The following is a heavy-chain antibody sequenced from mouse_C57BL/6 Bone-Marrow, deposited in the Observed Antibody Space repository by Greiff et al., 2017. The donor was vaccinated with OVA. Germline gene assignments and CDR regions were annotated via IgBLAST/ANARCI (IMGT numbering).Heavy chain of an antibody. J-gene: IGHJ3*01. Sequence: EVQLQESGPVLARPGASVKMSCKTSGYTFTSYWMHWVKQRPGQGLEWIGAIYPGNSDTSYNQKFKGKAKLTAVTSASTAYMELSSLTNEDSAVYYCTRLNGSSFAYWGQGTLVTVSA. CDR2: IYPGNSDT. D-gene: IGHD1-1*01. CDR3: TRLNGSSFAY. V-gene: IGHV1-5*01. CDR1: GYTFTSYW.